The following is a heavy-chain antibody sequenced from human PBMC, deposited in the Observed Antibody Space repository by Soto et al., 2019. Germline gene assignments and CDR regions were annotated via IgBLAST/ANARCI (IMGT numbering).Heavy chain of an antibody. CDR3: ARATMVFTWSYFDS. D-gene: IGHD3-22*01. CDR1: DGSISNFY. V-gene: IGHV4-59*01. Sequence: SETLSLTCTVSDGSISNFYWSWIRQPPGKGLEWIGYISSSGNTNYNPSLKSRVSISVDTSKNQFSLNLTSVTAADTAVYYCARATMVFTWSYFDSWGQGTPVTVSS. J-gene: IGHJ4*02. CDR2: ISSSGNT.